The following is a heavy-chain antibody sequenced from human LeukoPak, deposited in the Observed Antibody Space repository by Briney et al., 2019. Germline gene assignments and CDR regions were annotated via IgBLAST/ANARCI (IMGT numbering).Heavy chain of an antibody. D-gene: IGHD6-19*01. CDR1: GDSVSSNSAA. CDR2: TYYRSKWYG. V-gene: IGHV6-1*01. CDR3: AREVRSRDWYLEYFPY. Sequence: ASQTLSLTCAISGDSVSSNSAAWNWIRQSPSRGLEWLGRTYYRSKWYGDYAVSVKSRITINPDTSKNQFSLQLNSVTPDDTAVYYCAREVRSRDWYLEYFPYWGQGTLVTVSS. J-gene: IGHJ1*01.